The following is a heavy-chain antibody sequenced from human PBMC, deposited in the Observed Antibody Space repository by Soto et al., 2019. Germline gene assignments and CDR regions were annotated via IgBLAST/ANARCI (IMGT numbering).Heavy chain of an antibody. D-gene: IGHD3-10*01. J-gene: IGHJ5*02. V-gene: IGHV4-34*01. CDR3: ARVLWFGELFHP. CDR1: GGSFSGYY. CDR2: INHSGST. Sequence: SETLSLTCAVYGGSFSGYYWSWIRQPPGKGLEWIGEINHSGSTNYNPSLKSQVTISVDTSKNQFSLKLSSVTAADTAVYYCARVLWFGELFHPWGQGTLVTVSS.